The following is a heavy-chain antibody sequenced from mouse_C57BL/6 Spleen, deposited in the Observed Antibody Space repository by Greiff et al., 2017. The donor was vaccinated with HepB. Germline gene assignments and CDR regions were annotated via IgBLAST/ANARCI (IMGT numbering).Heavy chain of an antibody. D-gene: IGHD1-1*01. CDR1: GYTFTDYE. Sequence: QVQLQQSGAELVRPGASVTLSCKASGYTFTDYEMHWVKQTPVHGLEWIGAIDPETGGTAYNQKFKGKAILTADKSSSTAYMELRSLTSEDSAVYYCTRRTTEDDYWGQGTTLTVSS. J-gene: IGHJ2*01. V-gene: IGHV1-15*01. CDR3: TRRTTEDDY. CDR2: IDPETGGT.